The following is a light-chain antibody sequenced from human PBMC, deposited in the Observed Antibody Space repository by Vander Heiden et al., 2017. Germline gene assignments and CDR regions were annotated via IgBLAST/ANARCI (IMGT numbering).Light chain of an antibody. Sequence: GSVSPGQTARITCSGDALPKKYAYWYQQKSGQAPVLVIYEDSKRPSGIPERFSGSSSGTMATLTISGAQVEDEADYYGDSKDSSSNHRVGFGGGTKLTVL. CDR2: EDS. CDR3: DSKDSSSNHRVG. CDR1: ALPKKY. J-gene: IGLJ2*01. V-gene: IGLV3-10*01.